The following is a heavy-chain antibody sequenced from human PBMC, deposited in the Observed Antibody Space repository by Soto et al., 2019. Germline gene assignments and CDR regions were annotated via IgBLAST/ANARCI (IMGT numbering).Heavy chain of an antibody. CDR3: ARGYSYAVFYYYYGMDV. V-gene: IGHV4-59*12. CDR1: GGSISSYY. Sequence: SETLSLTCTVSGGSISSYYWSWIRQPPGKGLEWIGYIYYSGSTHYNPSLKSRVTISVDTSKNQFSLKLSSVTAADTAVYYCARGYSYAVFYYYYGMDVWGQGTTVTVSS. D-gene: IGHD5-18*01. CDR2: IYYSGST. J-gene: IGHJ6*02.